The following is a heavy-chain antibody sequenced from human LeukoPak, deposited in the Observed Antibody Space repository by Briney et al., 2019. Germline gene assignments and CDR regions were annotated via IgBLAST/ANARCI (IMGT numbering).Heavy chain of an antibody. D-gene: IGHD6-13*01. J-gene: IGHJ4*02. CDR2: ITASGTAM. V-gene: IGHV3-48*02. CDR1: GFTFSSYS. Sequence: PGGSLRLSCAASGFTFSSYSMNWVRQAPGKGLEWVSHITASGTAMFYADSVKGRFTISRDNAKNSLYLQMNSLRDEDTAVYYCATDAGGSSWPRFDYWGQGTLVTVSS. CDR3: ATDAGGSSWPRFDY.